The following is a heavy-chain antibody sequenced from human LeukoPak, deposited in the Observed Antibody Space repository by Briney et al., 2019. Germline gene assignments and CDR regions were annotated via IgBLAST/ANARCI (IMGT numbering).Heavy chain of an antibody. CDR1: GYSFTNYD. CDR3: ARGRESSKLTSGFQSFDWLSDSFDL. D-gene: IGHD3-9*01. V-gene: IGHV1-8*01. CDR2: MGPNSGKT. J-gene: IGHJ3*01. Sequence: ASVKVSCKTSGYSFTNYDINWVRQATGQGLEWMGWMGPNSGKTGYAQKFQGRVTMTKNTSMSTAYMELSSLTSEDTAVYYCARGRESSKLTSGFQSFDWLSDSFDLWGQGTIVTVSS.